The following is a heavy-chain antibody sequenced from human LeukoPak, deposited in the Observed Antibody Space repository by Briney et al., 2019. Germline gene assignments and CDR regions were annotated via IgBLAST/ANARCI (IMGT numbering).Heavy chain of an antibody. D-gene: IGHD3-10*01. CDR1: GFTFSSYE. Sequence: PGGSLRLSCAASGFTFSSYEMNWVRQAPGKGLEWVSYMSSSGKSIYYADSVKGRFIISRDKAQNSLYLQMNSLRAEDTAVYYCARSGTGVFDYWGQGTLVTVSS. J-gene: IGHJ4*02. V-gene: IGHV3-48*03. CDR2: MSSSGKSI. CDR3: ARSGTGVFDY.